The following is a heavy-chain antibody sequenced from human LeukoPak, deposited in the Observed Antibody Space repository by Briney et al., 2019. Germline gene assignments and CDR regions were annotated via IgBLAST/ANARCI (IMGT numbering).Heavy chain of an antibody. CDR1: GYTFTVYS. V-gene: IGHV1-2*02. J-gene: IGHJ4*02. CDR3: ARNYGSLDS. CDR2: IKPNSRDT. Sequence: ASVKVSCKASGYTFTVYSVHWVRQPPGQGLEWMGWIKPNSRDTNYVQKYQGRVTMTRDTSISAAYMELSSLGSDDTAVYYWARNYGSLDSWGQGTLVSDSS. D-gene: IGHD4-17*01.